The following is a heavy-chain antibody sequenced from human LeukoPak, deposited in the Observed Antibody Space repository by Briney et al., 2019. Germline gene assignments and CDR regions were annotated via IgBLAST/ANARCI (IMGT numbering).Heavy chain of an antibody. CDR3: AKPPRIAKSYMDV. CDR2: IGGSGDET. Sequence: GGSLRLSCAASGFTFSSFAMNWVRQAPGKGLQWVSSIGGSGDETYYADSVKGRFTISRDNSKNTLYLQMNSLRAEDTALYYCAKPPRIAKSYMDVWGKGTTVTVSS. J-gene: IGHJ6*03. V-gene: IGHV3-23*01. CDR1: GFTFSSFA. D-gene: IGHD6-13*01.